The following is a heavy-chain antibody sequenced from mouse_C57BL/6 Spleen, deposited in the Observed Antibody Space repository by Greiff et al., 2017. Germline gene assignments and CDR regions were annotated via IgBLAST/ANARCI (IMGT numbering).Heavy chain of an antibody. V-gene: IGHV1-26*01. J-gene: IGHJ2*01. Sequence: EVQLQQSGPELVKPGASVKISCKASGYTFTDYYMNWVKQSHGKSLEWIGDINPNNGGTSYNQKFKGKATLTVDKSSSTAYMELRSLTSEDSAVYYCESWDPRYYFDYWGQGTTLTVSS. CDR2: INPNNGGT. D-gene: IGHD4-1*01. CDR3: ESWDPRYYFDY. CDR1: GYTFTDYY.